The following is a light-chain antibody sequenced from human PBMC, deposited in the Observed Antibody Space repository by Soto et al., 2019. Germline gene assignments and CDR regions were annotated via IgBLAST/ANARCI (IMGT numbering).Light chain of an antibody. CDR1: QSVSSSF. CDR2: DAS. V-gene: IGKV3-20*01. J-gene: IGKJ5*01. Sequence: EIVLTQSPGTLSLSPGERATLSCRASQSVSSSFLAWYQQKPGQAPRLLISDASNRATGIPARFSGSGSGTDFTLTISSLEPEDFAVYYCQQYNNWPPITFGQGTRLEIK. CDR3: QQYNNWPPIT.